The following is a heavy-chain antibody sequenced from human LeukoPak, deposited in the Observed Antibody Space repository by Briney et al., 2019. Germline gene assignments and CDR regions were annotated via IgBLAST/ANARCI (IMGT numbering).Heavy chain of an antibody. J-gene: IGHJ3*02. CDR3: ARGTAEHYDILTAPDAFDI. D-gene: IGHD3-9*01. Sequence: SETLSLTCAVSGGSISSGGYSWSWIRQPPGKGLEWIGYIYHSGSTYYNPSLKSRVTISVDRSKNQFSLKLSSVTAADTAVYYCARGTAEHYDILTAPDAFDIWGQGTMVTVSS. CDR2: IYHSGST. CDR1: GGSISSGGYS. V-gene: IGHV4-30-2*01.